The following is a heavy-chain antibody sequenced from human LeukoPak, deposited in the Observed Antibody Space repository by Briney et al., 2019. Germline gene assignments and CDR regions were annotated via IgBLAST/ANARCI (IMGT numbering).Heavy chain of an antibody. V-gene: IGHV7-4-1*02. CDR2: INPNTGNP. D-gene: IGHD3-16*02. J-gene: IGHJ4*02. CDR1: GYTFTSYA. CDR3: ARAYQRLGELSLPDY. Sequence: ASVKVSCKASGYTFTSYAMDWVRQAPGQGLEWMGWINPNTGNPSYAQGLTGRFVFSLDTSVSTAYLQITSLKADDTAVYYCARAYQRLGELSLPDYWGQGTLVTVSS.